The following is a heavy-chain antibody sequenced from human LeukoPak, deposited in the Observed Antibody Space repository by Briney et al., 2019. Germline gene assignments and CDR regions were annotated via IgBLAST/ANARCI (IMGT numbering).Heavy chain of an antibody. V-gene: IGHV3-23*01. J-gene: IGHJ4*02. CDR2: ISGSGGST. Sequence: PGGSLRLSCAASGFTFSSYAMSWVREAPGKGMEWVSAISGSGGSTYYADSVKGRFTISRDNSKNTLYLQMNSLRAEDTAVYYCARDYHSSSWTYYFDYWGQGTLVTVSS. D-gene: IGHD6-13*01. CDR3: ARDYHSSSWTYYFDY. CDR1: GFTFSSYA.